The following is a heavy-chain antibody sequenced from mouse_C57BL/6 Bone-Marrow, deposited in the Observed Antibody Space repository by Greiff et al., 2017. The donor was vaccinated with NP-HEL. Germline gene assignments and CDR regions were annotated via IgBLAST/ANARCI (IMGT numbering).Heavy chain of an antibody. CDR2: INPYNGDT. Sequence: EVQLQQSGPELVKPGDSVKISCKASGYSFTGYFMNWVMQSHGKSLEWIGRINPYNGDTFYNQKFKGKATLTVDKSSSTAHMELRSLTSEDSAVYYCARSQDYGIAMDYWGQGTSVTVSS. V-gene: IGHV1-20*01. D-gene: IGHD1-1*01. CDR1: GYSFTGYF. J-gene: IGHJ4*01. CDR3: ARSQDYGIAMDY.